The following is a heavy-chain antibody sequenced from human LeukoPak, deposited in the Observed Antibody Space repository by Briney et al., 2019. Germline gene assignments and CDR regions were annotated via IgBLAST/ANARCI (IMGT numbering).Heavy chain of an antibody. CDR3: ARHSESAAAGLSGFDY. Sequence: SETLSLTCAVYGGSFSGYYWSWIRQPPGKGLEWIGEINHSGSTNYNPSLKSRVTISVDTSKNQFSLKLSSVTAADTAVYYCARHSESAAAGLSGFDYWGQGTLVTVSS. V-gene: IGHV4-34*01. CDR2: INHSGST. D-gene: IGHD6-13*01. CDR1: GGSFSGYY. J-gene: IGHJ4*02.